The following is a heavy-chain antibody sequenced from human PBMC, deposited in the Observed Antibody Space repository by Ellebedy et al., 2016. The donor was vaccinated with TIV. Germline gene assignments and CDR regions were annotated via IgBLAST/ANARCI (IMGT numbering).Heavy chain of an antibody. CDR1: KFTSGDYA. D-gene: IGHD3-10*01. CDR3: VQGHGSNYYNGMAI. Sequence: SLKISCAVSKFTSGDYAMFWVRQFPGKGLEWVAGISRASGEIGYADSVKGRFSISRDNAKNFLYLQMDRLREGDTALYYCVQGHGSNYYNGMAIWGQGTTVTVSP. CDR2: ISRASGEI. J-gene: IGHJ6*01. V-gene: IGHV3-9*02.